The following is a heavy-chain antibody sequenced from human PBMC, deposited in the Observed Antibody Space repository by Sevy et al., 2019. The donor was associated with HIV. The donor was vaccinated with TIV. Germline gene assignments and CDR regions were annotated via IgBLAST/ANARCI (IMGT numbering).Heavy chain of an antibody. CDR3: VKEATAHRKIRFCFGDNCFYNWFDI. CDR2: VSDDGIKD. D-gene: IGHD1-1*01. CDR1: EFTFSDYA. Sequence: GGSLRLSCTASEFTFSDYAMHWVRQTPGKGLEWVAIVSDDGIKDDYADSVKGRFAISRDNPRNTLYLHMNSLTPDDTAVYFCVKEATAHRKIRFCFGDNCFYNWFDIWGQGVLVTVSS. V-gene: IGHV3-30*09. J-gene: IGHJ5*02.